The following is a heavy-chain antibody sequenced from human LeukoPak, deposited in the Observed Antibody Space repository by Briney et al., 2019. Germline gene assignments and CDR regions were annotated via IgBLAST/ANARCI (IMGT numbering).Heavy chain of an antibody. CDR3: ARGLTTGTTYNWFDP. D-gene: IGHD1-1*01. Sequence: SETLSLTCTVSGGSISSGGYYWRWLRQHPGKGLEWIGYIYYSGSTYYNPSLKSRVTVSVDTSKNQFSLKLSSVTAADTAVYYCARGLTTGTTYNWFDPWGQGTLVTVSS. J-gene: IGHJ5*02. V-gene: IGHV4-31*03. CDR2: IYYSGST. CDR1: GGSISSGGYY.